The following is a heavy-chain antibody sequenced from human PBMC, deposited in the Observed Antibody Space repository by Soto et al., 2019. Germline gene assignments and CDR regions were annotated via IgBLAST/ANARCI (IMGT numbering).Heavy chain of an antibody. D-gene: IGHD5-12*01. CDR1: GDSISNPYY. CDR2: VYYSGAA. V-gene: IGHV4-59*12. CDR3: ARITCLSGTCYVPGENWFDP. Sequence: QVNLQESGPGLVKPSETLSLTCAVSGDSISNPYYWSWIRQPPGKGLQYIGNVYYSGAANYSPSLKGRVSISVDTSKNQFSLKVTSVTAADTAVYYCARITCLSGTCYVPGENWFDPWGQGTLVTVSS. J-gene: IGHJ5*02.